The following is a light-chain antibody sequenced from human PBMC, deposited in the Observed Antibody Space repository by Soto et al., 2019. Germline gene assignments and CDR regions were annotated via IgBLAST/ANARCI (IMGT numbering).Light chain of an antibody. CDR1: QSVSSSY. CDR2: AAS. CDR3: QQYGYSSWT. V-gene: IGKV3-20*01. J-gene: IGKJ1*01. Sequence: EIVLTQSPGTLSLSPGERATLSCRASQSVSSSYLAWYQHKPGQAPRILIFAASSRATGIPDRFSGSGSGTDFTLTISRLEPGDFAVYYCQQYGYSSWTFGQGTKVDI.